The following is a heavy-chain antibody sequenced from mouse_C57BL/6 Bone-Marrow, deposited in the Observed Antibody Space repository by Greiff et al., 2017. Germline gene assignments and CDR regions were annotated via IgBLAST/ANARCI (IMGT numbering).Heavy chain of an antibody. Sequence: QVQLKQPGAELVKPGASVKMSCKASGYTFTSYWITWVKQRPGQGLEWIGDIYPGSGSTNYNEKFKSKATLTVDPSSSTAYMQLSSLTSEDSAVYYCARPYYSNYWYFGFWYTGTTVTVTA. J-gene: IGHJ1*03. V-gene: IGHV1-55*01. CDR3: ARPYYSNYWYFGF. D-gene: IGHD2-5*01. CDR1: GYTFTSYW. CDR2: IYPGSGST.